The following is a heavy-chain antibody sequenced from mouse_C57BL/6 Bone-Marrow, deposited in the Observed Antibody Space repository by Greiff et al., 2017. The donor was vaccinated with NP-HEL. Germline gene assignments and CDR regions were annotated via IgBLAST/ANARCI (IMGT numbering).Heavy chain of an antibody. D-gene: IGHD1-2*01. J-gene: IGHJ4*01. V-gene: IGHV2-6-1*01. CDR1: GFSLTSYG. Sequence: VKLMESGPGLVAPSQSLSITCTVSGFSLTSYGVHWVRQPPGKGLEWLVVIWSDGSTTYNSALKSRLSISKDNSKSQVFLKMNSLQTDDTAMYYCARHHYYGPDYAMDYWGQGTSVTVSS. CDR2: IWSDGST. CDR3: ARHHYYGPDYAMDY.